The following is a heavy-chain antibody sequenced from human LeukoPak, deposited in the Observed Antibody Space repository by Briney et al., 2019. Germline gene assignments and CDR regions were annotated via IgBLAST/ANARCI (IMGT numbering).Heavy chain of an antibody. V-gene: IGHV4-59*01. D-gene: IGHD3-22*01. J-gene: IGHJ3*02. Sequence: PSETLSLTCTVSGGSISSYYRSWIRQPPGKGLEWIGYIYYSGSTNYNPSLKSRVTISVDTSKNQFSLKLSSVTVADTAVYYCARGNQYYYDSSGYYPYDAFDIWGQGTMVTVSS. CDR3: ARGNQYYYDSSGYYPYDAFDI. CDR1: GGSISSYY. CDR2: IYYSGST.